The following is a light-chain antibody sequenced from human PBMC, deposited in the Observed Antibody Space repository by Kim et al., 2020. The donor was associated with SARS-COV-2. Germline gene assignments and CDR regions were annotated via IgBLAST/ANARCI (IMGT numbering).Light chain of an antibody. J-gene: IGKJ4*01. CDR1: QSVGSY. V-gene: IGKV3-11*01. CDR2: DAT. CDR3: QERSNWPALT. Sequence: EIVLTQSPATLSVSPGERVTLSCRASQSVGSYLGWYQQKFGQAPRLLIYDATNRATGIPARFSGSGSGTDFTLTISSLEPEDSAVYYCQERSNWPALTFGGGTKVAIK.